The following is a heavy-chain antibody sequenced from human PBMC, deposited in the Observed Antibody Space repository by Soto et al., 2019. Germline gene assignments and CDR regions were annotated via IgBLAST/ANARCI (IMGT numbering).Heavy chain of an antibody. V-gene: IGHV1-69*01. CDR1: GGTFSSYA. J-gene: IGHJ6*02. CDR2: IIPIFGTA. CDR3: ARTVKYSSGWYHYYGMDV. Sequence: QVQLVQSGAEVKKPGCSVKVSCKASGGTFSSYAISWVRQAPGQGLEWMGGIIPIFGTANYAQKFQGRVTITADESTSTAYMELSSLRSEDTAVYYCARTVKYSSGWYHYYGMDVWGQGTTVTVSS. D-gene: IGHD6-19*01.